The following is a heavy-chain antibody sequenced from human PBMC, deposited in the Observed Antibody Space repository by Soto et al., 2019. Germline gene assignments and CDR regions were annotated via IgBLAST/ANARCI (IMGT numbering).Heavy chain of an antibody. D-gene: IGHD4-17*01. Sequence: QVQLVQSGAEVKKPGASVKVSCKASGYTFTSYGISWVRQAPGQGLEWMGWISAYNGNTNYAQKLQGRVTMTTDTTTSTAYMELRSLRSDDTAVYYCARTDYGDYMVMDWFDPWGQGTLVTVSS. J-gene: IGHJ5*02. CDR2: ISAYNGNT. V-gene: IGHV1-18*01. CDR1: GYTFTSYG. CDR3: ARTDYGDYMVMDWFDP.